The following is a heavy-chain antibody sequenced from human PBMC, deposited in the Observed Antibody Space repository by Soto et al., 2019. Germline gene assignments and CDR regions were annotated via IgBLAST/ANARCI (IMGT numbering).Heavy chain of an antibody. CDR3: AREGYCSGGSCYPSEYNWFDP. Sequence: SETLSLTCTVSGGSISSGGYYWSWIRQHPGKGLEWFGYIYYSGSTYYNPPLKSRVTISVDTSKNQFSLKLSSVTAADTAVYYCAREGYCSGGSCYPSEYNWFDPWGQGXLVTVSS. CDR1: GGSISSGGYY. D-gene: IGHD2-15*01. J-gene: IGHJ5*02. V-gene: IGHV4-31*03. CDR2: IYYSGST.